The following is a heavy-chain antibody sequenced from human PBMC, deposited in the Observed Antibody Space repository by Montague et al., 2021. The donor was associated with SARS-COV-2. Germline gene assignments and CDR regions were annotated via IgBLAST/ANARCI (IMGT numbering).Heavy chain of an antibody. D-gene: IGHD3-3*01. Sequence: SLRLSCAASGFTFSGYCMHWVRQSPGKGLEWVSRISMDGTTTHFADSVKGRFTMSRDNAKNSLHLQMNSLRPEDTAVYYCVRDRTEWYWGQGTMVTVSS. J-gene: IGHJ3*01. CDR2: ISMDGTTT. V-gene: IGHV3-74*01. CDR1: GFTFSGYC. CDR3: VRDRTEWY.